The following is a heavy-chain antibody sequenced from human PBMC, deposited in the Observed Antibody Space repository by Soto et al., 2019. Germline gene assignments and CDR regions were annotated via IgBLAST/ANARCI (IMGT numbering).Heavy chain of an antibody. CDR2: IIPILGIA. V-gene: IGHV1-69*08. J-gene: IGHJ6*02. Sequence: QVQLVQSGAEVKKPGSSVKVSCKASGGTFSSYTISWVRQAPGQGLEWMGRIIPILGIANYAQKFQGRVTITADKSTSTAYMELSSLRSEDTAVYYCARDVLLWFGELTTDYYYYGMDVWGQGTTVTVSS. CDR3: ARDVLLWFGELTTDYYYYGMDV. D-gene: IGHD3-10*01. CDR1: GGTFSSYT.